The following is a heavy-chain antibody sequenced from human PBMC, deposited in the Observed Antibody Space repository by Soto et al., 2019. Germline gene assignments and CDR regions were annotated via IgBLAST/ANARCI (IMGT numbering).Heavy chain of an antibody. J-gene: IGHJ6*03. V-gene: IGHV3-48*01. D-gene: IGHD6-6*01. Sequence: EVQLVESGGGLVQPGGSLRLSCAASGFTFSSYSMNWVRQAPGKGLEWVSYISSSSSTIYYADSVKGRLTISRDNAKNSLYLQMNSLRAEDTAVYYCSRSIEYTSPPLYYYYMDVWGKGTTVTVSS. CDR1: GFTFSSYS. CDR3: SRSIEYTSPPLYYYYMDV. CDR2: ISSSSSTI.